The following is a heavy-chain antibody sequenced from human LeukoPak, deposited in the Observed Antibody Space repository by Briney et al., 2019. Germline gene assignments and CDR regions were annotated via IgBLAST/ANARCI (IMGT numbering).Heavy chain of an antibody. D-gene: IGHD1-14*01. CDR1: GYIFTRYW. CDR3: ARFLKPAYYYYGMDV. V-gene: IGHV5-51*01. CDR2: IYPADSDT. J-gene: IGHJ6*02. Sequence: GESLKISCKGSGYIFTRYWIGWVRQMPGKGLEWMGIIYPADSDTRFSPSFQDQVTISADKSMSTAYLQWSSLKASDTAMYYCARFLKPAYYYYGMDVWGQGTTVTVSS.